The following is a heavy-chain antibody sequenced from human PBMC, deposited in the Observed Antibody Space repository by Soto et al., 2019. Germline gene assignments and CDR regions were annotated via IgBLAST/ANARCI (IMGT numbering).Heavy chain of an antibody. CDR2: INPNSGAT. Sequence: ASVKVSCNASGYTFTGYFMHWVRQAPGQGLEWMGWINPNSGATKYAQKFQGRVTLSRDTSISTAYMELSGLRSDDTAVYYCARGGGTILAPLPWGQGTLATVSS. D-gene: IGHD3-3*01. CDR3: ARGGGTILAPLP. CDR1: GYTFTGYF. J-gene: IGHJ5*02. V-gene: IGHV1-2*02.